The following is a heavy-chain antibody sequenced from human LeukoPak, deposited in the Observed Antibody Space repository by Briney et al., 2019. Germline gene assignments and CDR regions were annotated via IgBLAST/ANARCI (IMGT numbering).Heavy chain of an antibody. Sequence: GGSLRLSCAASGFTFSSYEMNWDRQAPGKGLEWVSYISSSGSTIYYADSVKGRFTISRDNAKNSLYLQMNSLRAEDTAVYYCARGIAVAVFDAFDIWGQGTMVTVSS. V-gene: IGHV3-48*03. CDR2: ISSSGSTI. CDR3: ARGIAVAVFDAFDI. J-gene: IGHJ3*02. CDR1: GFTFSSYE. D-gene: IGHD6-19*01.